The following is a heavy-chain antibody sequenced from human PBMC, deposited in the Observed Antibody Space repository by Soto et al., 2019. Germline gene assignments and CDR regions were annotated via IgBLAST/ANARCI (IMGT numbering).Heavy chain of an antibody. V-gene: IGHV3-21*01. D-gene: IGHD6-13*01. CDR3: ARGEIGAAGAY. CDR2: ISSSSNYI. CDR1: GFTFSSYN. J-gene: IGHJ4*02. Sequence: EVQVVESGGGLVKPGGSLRLSCAASGFTFSSYNMNWVRQAPGKGLEWVSSISSSSNYIYYADSVKGRFTISRNNAKNSLYLQMNSLRAEDTAVYYCARGEIGAAGAYWGQGTLVTVSS.